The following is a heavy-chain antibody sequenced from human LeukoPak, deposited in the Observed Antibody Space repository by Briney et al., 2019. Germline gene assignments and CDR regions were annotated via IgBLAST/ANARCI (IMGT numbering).Heavy chain of an antibody. CDR3: ARAPDYYDSSGYQFDY. CDR2: IYYSGST. V-gene: IGHV4-59*12. D-gene: IGHD3-22*01. CDR1: GGSISSYY. Sequence: SETLSLTCTVSGGSISSYYWSWIRQPPGKGLEWIGHIYYSGSTNYNPSLKSRVTISVDTSKNQFSLKLSSVTAADTAVYYCARAPDYYDSSGYQFDYWGQGTLVTVSS. J-gene: IGHJ4*02.